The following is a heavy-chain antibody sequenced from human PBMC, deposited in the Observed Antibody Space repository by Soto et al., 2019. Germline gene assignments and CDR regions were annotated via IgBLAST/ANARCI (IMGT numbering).Heavy chain of an antibody. CDR2: IYYSGST. V-gene: IGHV4-39*01. D-gene: IGHD2-15*01. J-gene: IGHJ4*02. Sequence: SETLSLTCTVSGGSISSSSYYWGWIRQPPGKGLEWIGSIYYSGSTYYNPSLKSRVTISVDTSKNQFSLKLSSVTAADTAVYYCARHQPKHCSGGSCYPRWTGPFDYWGQGTLVTVSS. CDR1: GGSISSSSYY. CDR3: ARHQPKHCSGGSCYPRWTGPFDY.